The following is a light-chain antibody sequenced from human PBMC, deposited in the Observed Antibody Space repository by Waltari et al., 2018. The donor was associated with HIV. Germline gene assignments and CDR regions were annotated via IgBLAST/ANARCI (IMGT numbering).Light chain of an antibody. CDR1: HSNIGSTT. CDR3: AGWDDSLTAVV. Sequence: QSVLTPPPSASGTPAQSLPTPCSGSHSNIGSTTVNSYQHLPGTAPKLLMYSDNQRPAGVPDRFSGSKSGTSASLAISGLQSDDEAHYYCAGWDDSLTAVVFGGGTQLTVL. V-gene: IGLV1-44*01. CDR2: SDN. J-gene: IGLJ2*01.